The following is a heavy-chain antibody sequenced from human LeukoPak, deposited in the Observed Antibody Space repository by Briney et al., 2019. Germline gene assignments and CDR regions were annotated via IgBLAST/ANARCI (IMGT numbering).Heavy chain of an antibody. D-gene: IGHD3-10*01. CDR2: VYYSGST. J-gene: IGHJ4*02. CDR3: ARGKYYYGSGSLYGRYYFDY. CDR1: GGSISSYY. V-gene: IGHV4-59*12. Sequence: PSETLSLTCTVSGGSISSYYWSWIRQAPGKGLEWIGYVYYSGSTNYNPSLKSRVTMSVDTSKSQFSLKLSSVTAADTAVYYCARGKYYYGSGSLYGRYYFDYWGQGTLVTVSS.